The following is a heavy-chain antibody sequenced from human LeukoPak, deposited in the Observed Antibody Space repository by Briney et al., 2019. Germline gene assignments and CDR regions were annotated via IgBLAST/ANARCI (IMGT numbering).Heavy chain of an antibody. V-gene: IGHV4-4*07. D-gene: IGHD6-6*01. CDR1: GGSVTSYY. Sequence: SETLSLTCTVSGGSVTSYYWSYIRQPAGKGLEWIGRIHTSGSTNYNPSLKSRVTMSVDTSKNQFSLKLSSVTAADTAIYYCAREFSGTSIAARVFDSWGQGTLVTVSS. J-gene: IGHJ4*02. CDR2: IHTSGST. CDR3: AREFSGTSIAARVFDS.